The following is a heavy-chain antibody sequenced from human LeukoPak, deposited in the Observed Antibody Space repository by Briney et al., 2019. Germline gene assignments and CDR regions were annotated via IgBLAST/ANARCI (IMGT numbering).Heavy chain of an antibody. J-gene: IGHJ4*02. V-gene: IGHV4-39*01. D-gene: IGHD3-3*01. Sequence: PWETLSLTCTVSGGSISSSSYYWGWIRQPPGKGLEWIGSIYYSGSTYYNPSLKSRVTISVDTSKNQFSLKLSSVTAPDTAVNYCARRYYDFWSGYISFDYWGQGTLVTVSS. CDR3: ARRYYDFWSGYISFDY. CDR2: IYYSGST. CDR1: GGSISSSSYY.